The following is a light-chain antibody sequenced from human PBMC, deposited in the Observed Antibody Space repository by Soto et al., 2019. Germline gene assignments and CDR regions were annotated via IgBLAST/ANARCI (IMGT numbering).Light chain of an antibody. J-gene: IGLJ1*01. V-gene: IGLV2-14*01. CDR3: SSYTSSSTRV. CDR1: SNDVGGYNY. Sequence: QSVLTQPRSVSGSPGQSVTISCTGSSNDVGGYNYVSWYQQRPGKAPKLLIYEVSNRPSGVSNRFSGSKSGNTASLTISGLQAEDEADYYCSSYTSSSTRVFGTGTKVTVL. CDR2: EVS.